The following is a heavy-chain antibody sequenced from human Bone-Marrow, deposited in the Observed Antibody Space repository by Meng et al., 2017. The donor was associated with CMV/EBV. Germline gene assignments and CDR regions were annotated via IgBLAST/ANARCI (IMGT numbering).Heavy chain of an antibody. D-gene: IGHD2-2*01. CDR3: ALNGDEEEEVVPVVAY. Sequence: GESLKISCAASGFTFSSYAMSWVRQAPGKGLEWVSAISGSGGSTYYADSVKGRFTISRDNSKNTLYLQMNSLRAEDTAVYYCALNGDEEEEVVPVVAYWGPGPLVTCSS. CDR1: GFTFSSYA. V-gene: IGHV3-23*01. J-gene: IGHJ4*02. CDR2: ISGSGGST.